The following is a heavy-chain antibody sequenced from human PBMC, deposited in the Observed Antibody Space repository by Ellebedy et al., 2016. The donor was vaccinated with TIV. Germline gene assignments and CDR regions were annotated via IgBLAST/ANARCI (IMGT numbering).Heavy chain of an antibody. D-gene: IGHD6-19*01. CDR1: GFMFSNYW. V-gene: IGHV3-7*03. CDR3: AGGAGWLIEH. Sequence: GESLKISXAASGFMFSNYWMSWVRQAPGKGLEWVANIDQDGSEENYVDSEKGRFIISRDNAKKSLYLQMSSLRPEDTAVYYCAGGAGWLIEHWGLGTLVTVSS. J-gene: IGHJ1*01. CDR2: IDQDGSEE.